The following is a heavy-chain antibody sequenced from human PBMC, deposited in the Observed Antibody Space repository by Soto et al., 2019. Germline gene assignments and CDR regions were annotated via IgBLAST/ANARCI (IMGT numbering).Heavy chain of an antibody. CDR1: GGTFSSYA. J-gene: IGHJ4*02. Sequence: SVKVSCKASGGTFSSYAISWVRQAPGQGPEWMGGIIPMFETTKYAQKLQGRVTITADESTSTAYLEVSSPRSDDTAVYYCATRSPAFDYWGQGTLVTVSS. CDR2: IIPMFETT. CDR3: ATRSPAFDY. V-gene: IGHV1-69*13.